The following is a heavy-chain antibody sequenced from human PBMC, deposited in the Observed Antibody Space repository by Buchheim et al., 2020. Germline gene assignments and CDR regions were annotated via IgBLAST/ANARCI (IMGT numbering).Heavy chain of an antibody. Sequence: QVQLVESGGGVVQPGRSLRLSCAASGFTFSSYGMHWVRQAPGKGLEWVAVISYDGSNTYYADSVRGRFTISRDNSKNTLYVQMNSLRVEDTAVYYCAKGAGWNYADYWGQGTL. CDR2: ISYDGSNT. J-gene: IGHJ4*02. V-gene: IGHV3-30*18. CDR3: AKGAGWNYADY. D-gene: IGHD1-7*01. CDR1: GFTFSSYG.